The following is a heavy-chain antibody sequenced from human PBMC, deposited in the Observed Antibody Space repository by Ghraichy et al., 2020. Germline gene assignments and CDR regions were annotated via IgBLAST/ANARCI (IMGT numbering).Heavy chain of an antibody. CDR3: ARRDGEYSSSGDNWFDP. D-gene: IGHD6-6*01. V-gene: IGHV4-39*01. CDR2: IYYSGST. J-gene: IGHJ5*02. CDR1: GGSISSSSYY. Sequence: SETLSLTCTVSGGSISSSSYYWGWIRQPPGKGLEWIGSIYYSGSTYYNPSLKSRVTISVDTSKNQFSLKLSSVTAADTAVYYCARRDGEYSSSGDNWFDPWGQGTLVTVSS.